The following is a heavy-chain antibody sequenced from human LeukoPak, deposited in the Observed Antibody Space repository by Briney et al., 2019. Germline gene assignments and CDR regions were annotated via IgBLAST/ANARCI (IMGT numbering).Heavy chain of an antibody. V-gene: IGHV3-48*03. CDR2: ISSSGSTI. CDR3: ARDGVLRYFDWLSPPSAFGI. D-gene: IGHD3-9*01. Sequence: PGGSLRLSCAASGFTFSSYEMNWVRQAPGKGLEWVSYISSSGSTIYYADSVKGRFTISRDNAKNSLYLQMSSLRAEDTAVYYCARDGVLRYFDWLSPPSAFGIWGQGTMVTVSS. CDR1: GFTFSSYE. J-gene: IGHJ3*02.